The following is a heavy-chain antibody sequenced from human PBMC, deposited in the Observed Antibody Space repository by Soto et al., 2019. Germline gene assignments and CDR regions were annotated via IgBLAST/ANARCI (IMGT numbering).Heavy chain of an antibody. Sequence: PGVSLRLSCAASGFTFRNYWMHWVRQAPGKGLVWVSRINRDGSSTSYADSVKGRVTISRDTAKNTLYLQMNSLRAEDTAVYYCAREIVTTGEYYFDSWGQGALVTVSS. D-gene: IGHD1-1*01. CDR2: INRDGSST. CDR3: AREIVTTGEYYFDS. J-gene: IGHJ4*02. CDR1: GFTFRNYW. V-gene: IGHV3-74*01.